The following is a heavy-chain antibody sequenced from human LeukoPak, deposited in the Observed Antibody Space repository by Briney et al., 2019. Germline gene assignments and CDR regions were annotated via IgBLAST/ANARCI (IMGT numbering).Heavy chain of an antibody. CDR2: INGDGDTT. V-gene: IGHV3-74*01. CDR1: GFTFSSYW. Sequence: GGSLRLSCAASGFTFSSYWMHWVRQAPGKGLVWVSRINGDGDTTTYADSVKGRFTISRDNAKNTLYLHMNSLRAEDTAVYYCAKGGVDYWGQGTLVTVSS. J-gene: IGHJ4*02. CDR3: AKGGVDY.